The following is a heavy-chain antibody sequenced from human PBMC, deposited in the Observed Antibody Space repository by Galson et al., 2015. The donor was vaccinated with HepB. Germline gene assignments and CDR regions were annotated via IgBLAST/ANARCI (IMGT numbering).Heavy chain of an antibody. Sequence: SLRLSCAASGFTFSGSGIHWVRLASGKGLEWVGRIRNRANNYATASAASVRGRFTVSRDDSKNTAYLQMNSLKTEDTAVYYCTRPGYGSSWFLDYSHGMDIWGQGTTDIVS. J-gene: IGHJ6*02. D-gene: IGHD6-13*01. CDR2: IRNRANNYAT. V-gene: IGHV3-73*01. CDR1: GFTFSGSG. CDR3: TRPGYGSSWFLDYSHGMDI.